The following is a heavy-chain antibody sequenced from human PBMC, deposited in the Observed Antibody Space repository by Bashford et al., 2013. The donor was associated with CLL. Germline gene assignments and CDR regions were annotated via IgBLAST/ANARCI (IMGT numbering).Heavy chain of an antibody. CDR1: GASVTDTAYY. J-gene: IGHJ5*02. CDR2: IFYNGLT. CDR3: ARVPSTVTISVRWFDP. Sequence: SETLSLTCTVSGASVTDTAYYWSWVRQFPGKGLEWLGYIFYNGLTEYNPSLRSRATISLDTSKNQISLRLGSMTAADTALYLCARVPSTVTISVRWFDPWGQGTTVTVSS. V-gene: IGHV4-31*03. D-gene: IGHD4-17*01.